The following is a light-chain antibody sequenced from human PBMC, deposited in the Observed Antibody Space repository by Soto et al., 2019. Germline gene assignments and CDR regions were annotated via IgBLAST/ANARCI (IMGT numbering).Light chain of an antibody. Sequence: EIVLTPSPGTLSLSPGDRATLSCRASQSVRRYLAWYRQRPGQPPRLLIYDASNRAAVIPARFSGSGFGTDFSLTINNREPEDLAVDDCQQRNSWPITGGQGTRRAI. CDR2: DAS. J-gene: IGKJ5*01. V-gene: IGKV3-11*01. CDR3: QQRNSWPIT. CDR1: QSVRRY.